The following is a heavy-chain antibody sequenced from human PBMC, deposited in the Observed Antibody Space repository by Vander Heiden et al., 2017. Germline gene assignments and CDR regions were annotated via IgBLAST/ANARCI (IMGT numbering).Heavy chain of an antibody. CDR1: GFTFTSYT. CDR3: AKVEHRPRAVAGHFDF. D-gene: IGHD6-19*01. J-gene: IGHJ4*01. Sequence: EVQLLESGGGLVQPGGSLRLSCAASGFTFTSYTMTWVRQAPGKGLEWVSSIRNNGGYTYYADSVKGRLTISRDNSKNMLDLQMNNLRAEDTAVYYCAKVEHRPRAVAGHFDFWGHGTLVTVSS. V-gene: IGHV3-23*01. CDR2: IRNNGGYT.